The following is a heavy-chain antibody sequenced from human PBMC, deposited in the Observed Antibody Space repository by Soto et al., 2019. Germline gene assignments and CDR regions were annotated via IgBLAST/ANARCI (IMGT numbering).Heavy chain of an antibody. CDR2: ISSSSSYI. CDR1: GFTFSSYG. J-gene: IGHJ5*02. Sequence: XGSLRLTCAASGFTFSSYGMNWVRQAPGKGLEWVSSISSSSSYIYYADSVKGRFTISRDNAKNSLYLQMNSLRAEDTAVYYCARDWVSAANWFEPWGQGTLVTVSS. CDR3: ARDWVSAANWFEP. D-gene: IGHD2-2*01. V-gene: IGHV3-21*01.